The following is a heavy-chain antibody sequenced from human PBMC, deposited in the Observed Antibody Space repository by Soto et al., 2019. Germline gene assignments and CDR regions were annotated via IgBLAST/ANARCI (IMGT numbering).Heavy chain of an antibody. Sequence: QVQLVQSAAEVKKPGASVKVSCKASGYTFIRYGITWVRQAPGQGLEWMGWISAYNDYTINAQNLQGRVTMPTDTSTRTVYMELRSLTSDDTAVYYCARGGYNDNAWGKLSHYGLDVWGQGTSVTVSS. V-gene: IGHV1-18*01. CDR3: ARGGYNDNAWGKLSHYGLDV. D-gene: IGHD3-16*01. CDR2: ISAYNDYT. J-gene: IGHJ6*02. CDR1: GYTFIRYG.